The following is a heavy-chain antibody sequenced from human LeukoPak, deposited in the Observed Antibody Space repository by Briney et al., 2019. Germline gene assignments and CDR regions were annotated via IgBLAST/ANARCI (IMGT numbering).Heavy chain of an antibody. J-gene: IGHJ4*02. CDR3: TRDLFEWMLFSGFDL. V-gene: IGHV3-30*19. D-gene: IGHD3-9*01. CDR2: ISYDGGKT. Sequence: PGGSLRLSCAASGFTFSNYAMHWVRQAPGKGLEWVALISYDGGKTFYADSVKGRFTISRDNSKNTLYLHMNSLRTEDRAVYYCTRDLFEWMLFSGFDLWGQGALVTVSS. CDR1: GFTFSNYA.